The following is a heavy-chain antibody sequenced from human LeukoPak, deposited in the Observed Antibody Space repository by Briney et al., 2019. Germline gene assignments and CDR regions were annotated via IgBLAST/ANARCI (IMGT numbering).Heavy chain of an antibody. CDR2: INHSGST. CDR1: GGSFSGYY. V-gene: IGHV4-34*01. D-gene: IGHD5-12*01. J-gene: IGHJ4*02. CDR3: ARGLGGYDN. Sequence: PSETLSLTCAVYGGSFSGYYWSWIRQPPGKGLEWIGEINHSGSTNYNPSLKSRVTISVDTFKNQFSLKLSSVTAADTAVYYCARGLGGYDNWGQGTLVTVSS.